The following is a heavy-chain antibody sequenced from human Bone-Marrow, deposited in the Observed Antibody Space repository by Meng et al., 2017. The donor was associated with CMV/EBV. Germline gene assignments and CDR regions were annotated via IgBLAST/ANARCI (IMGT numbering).Heavy chain of an antibody. CDR1: GGTFSSYA. D-gene: IGHD5-18*01. CDR3: ASCSDTTITAMAKYYFDY. J-gene: IGHJ4*02. CDR2: IIPIFGTA. V-gene: IGHV1-69*05. Sequence: SVKVSCKASGGTFSSYAISWVRQAPGQGLEWMGGIIPIFGTANYAQKFQGRVTITTDESTSTAYMELSSLRSEDTAVYYCASCSDTTITAMAKYYFDYWGQGTLVTGSS.